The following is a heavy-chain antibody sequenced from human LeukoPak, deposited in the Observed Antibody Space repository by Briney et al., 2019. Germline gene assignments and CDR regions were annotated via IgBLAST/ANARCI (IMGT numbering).Heavy chain of an antibody. CDR2: IYHSGST. V-gene: IGHV4-59*08. CDR1: GASISSYY. D-gene: IGHD1-26*01. J-gene: IGHJ4*02. Sequence: SETLSLTCTVSGASISSYYWSWIRQPPGKGLEWIGYIYHSGSTKYNPSLKSRVTISVDTSKNQFSLKLSSVTAADTAVYYCASHLVGAIHFDYWGQGTLVTVSS. CDR3: ASHLVGAIHFDY.